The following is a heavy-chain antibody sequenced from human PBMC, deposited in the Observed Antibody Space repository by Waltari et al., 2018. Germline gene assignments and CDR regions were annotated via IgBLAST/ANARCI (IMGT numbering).Heavy chain of an antibody. D-gene: IGHD4-4*01. V-gene: IGHV3-64*01. CDR3: ARDQGNSNSDY. Sequence: EVQLVESGGGLVQPGGSLRLSCAASGFTFSSYAMHWVRQAPGKGLEYVSAISSNGGSTYYATSVKGRFTISRDNSKNTLYLQMGSLRAEDMAVYYCARDQGNSNSDYWGQGTLVTVSS. CDR1: GFTFSSYA. J-gene: IGHJ4*02. CDR2: ISSNGGST.